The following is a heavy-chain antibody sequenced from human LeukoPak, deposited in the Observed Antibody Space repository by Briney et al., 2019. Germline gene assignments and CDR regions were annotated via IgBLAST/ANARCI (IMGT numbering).Heavy chain of an antibody. CDR2: ISAYNGNT. Sequence: ASVKVSCKASGYTFTSYGISWVRQAPGQGLEWMGWISAYNGNTNYAQRLQGRVTMTTGTSTSTAYMELRSLRSDDTAVYYCARGITLYTSSWYVTDYWGQGTLVTVSS. D-gene: IGHD6-13*01. V-gene: IGHV1-18*01. CDR3: ARGITLYTSSWYVTDY. CDR1: GYTFTSYG. J-gene: IGHJ4*02.